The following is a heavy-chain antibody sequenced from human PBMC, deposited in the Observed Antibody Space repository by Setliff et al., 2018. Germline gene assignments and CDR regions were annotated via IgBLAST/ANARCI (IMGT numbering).Heavy chain of an antibody. V-gene: IGHV4-34*01. CDR2: INHSGST. D-gene: IGHD3-3*01. J-gene: IGHJ6*03. CDR1: GESFSGYY. CDR3: ARMSGFLYMDV. Sequence: SETLSLTCAVYGESFSGYYWSWIRQPPGKGLEWIGEINHSGSTNYNPSLKSRVTISVDTSKNQFFLKLNSVTAADTAVYYCARMSGFLYMDVWGKGTPVTVS.